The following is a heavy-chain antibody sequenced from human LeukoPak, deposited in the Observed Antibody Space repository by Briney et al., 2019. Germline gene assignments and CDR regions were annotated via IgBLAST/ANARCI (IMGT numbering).Heavy chain of an antibody. CDR2: IYYSGST. V-gene: IGHV4-39*01. CDR3: ARQTRLIAAAVDY. CDR1: GGSISSSSYY. J-gene: IGHJ4*02. D-gene: IGHD6-13*01. Sequence: SETLSLTCTVSGGSISSSSYYWGWIRQPPGKGLEWIGSIYYSGSTYYNPSLKSRLTISVDTSKNQFSLKLSSVTAADTAVYYCARQTRLIAAAVDYWGQGTLVTVSS.